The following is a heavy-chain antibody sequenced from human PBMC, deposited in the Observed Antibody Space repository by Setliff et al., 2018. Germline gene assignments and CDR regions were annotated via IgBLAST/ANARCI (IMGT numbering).Heavy chain of an antibody. J-gene: IGHJ4*02. CDR2: INPHGSEK. CDR3: TRVTHGLAAPEDY. Sequence: PGGSLRLSCAASGFTFNTYAMSWVRQAPGKGLEWLASINPHGSEKYYADSVKGRFTFSRDDSKSIAYLQMSSLQTEDTALYYCTRVTHGLAAPEDYWGQGTLVTVSS. D-gene: IGHD2-15*01. V-gene: IGHV3-7*03. CDR1: GFTFNTYA.